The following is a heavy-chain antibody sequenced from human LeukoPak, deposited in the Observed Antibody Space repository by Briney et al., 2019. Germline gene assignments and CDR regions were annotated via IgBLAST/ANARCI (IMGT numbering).Heavy chain of an antibody. CDR1: GFTFKNYA. D-gene: IGHD3-3*01. J-gene: IGHJ4*02. CDR2: IDGSGDNR. CDR3: ARDGDFWSGYSTAPDC. Sequence: GGSLRLSCAASGFTFKNYAMSWVRQAPGKGLEWVSSIDGSGDNRYYADSVKGRFTISRDNSKNTLYLQMNSLRAEDTAVYYCARDGDFWSGYSTAPDCWGQGTLVTVSS. V-gene: IGHV3-23*01.